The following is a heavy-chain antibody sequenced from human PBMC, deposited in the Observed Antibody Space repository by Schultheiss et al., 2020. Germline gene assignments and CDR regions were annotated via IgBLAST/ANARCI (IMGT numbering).Heavy chain of an antibody. D-gene: IGHD3-22*01. Sequence: SQTLSLTCGVSGGSVSNGKWWSWVRQPPGKGLEWVGKIFRSGSTDYNPSLKSRITISLDKSKNQFSLRLSSVTAADTAVYYCARGRHYASEGYWGQGTLVTVSS. CDR1: GGSVSNGKW. CDR3: ARGRHYASEGY. CDR2: IFRSGST. V-gene: IGHV4-4*02. J-gene: IGHJ4*02.